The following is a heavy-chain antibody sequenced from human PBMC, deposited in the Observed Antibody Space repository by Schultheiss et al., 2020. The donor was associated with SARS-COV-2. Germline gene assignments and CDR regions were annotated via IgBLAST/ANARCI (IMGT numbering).Heavy chain of an antibody. CDR2: INPNSGGT. J-gene: IGHJ6*02. D-gene: IGHD5-18*01. CDR1: GYTFTGYY. Sequence: KVSCKASGYTFTGYYMHWVRQAPGQGLEWMGRINPNSGGTNYAQKFQGRVTMTRDTSISTAYMELSRLRSDDTAVYYCARDLLDTAMATYGMDVWGQGTTVTVSS. CDR3: ARDLLDTAMATYGMDV. V-gene: IGHV1-2*06.